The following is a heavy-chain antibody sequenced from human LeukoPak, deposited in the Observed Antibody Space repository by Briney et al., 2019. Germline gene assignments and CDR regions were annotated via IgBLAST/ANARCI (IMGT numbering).Heavy chain of an antibody. CDR2: ISGSGGST. J-gene: IGHJ3*02. CDR3: AKMPRRAARWSIEARDDAFDI. D-gene: IGHD6-6*01. V-gene: IGHV3-23*01. Sequence: PGGSLRLSCAASGFTFSSYAMSWVRQAPGKGLEWVSAISGSGGSTYYADSVKGRFTISRDNSKNTLYLQMNSLRAEDTAVYYCAKMPRRAARWSIEARDDAFDIWGQGTMVTVSS. CDR1: GFTFSSYA.